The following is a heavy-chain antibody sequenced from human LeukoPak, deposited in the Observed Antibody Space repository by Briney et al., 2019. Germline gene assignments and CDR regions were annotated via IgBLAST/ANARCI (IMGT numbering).Heavy chain of an antibody. D-gene: IGHD3-16*02. CDR2: IYYSGST. J-gene: IGHJ4*02. V-gene: IGHV4-61*01. CDR3: ARARRRVIETE. CDR1: GGSVSSGSYY. Sequence: SETLSLTRTVSGGSVSSGSYYWSWIRQPPGKGLEWIGYIYYSGSTNYNPSLKSRVTISVDTSKNQFSLKLSSVTAADTAVYYCARARRRVIETEWGQGTLVTVSS.